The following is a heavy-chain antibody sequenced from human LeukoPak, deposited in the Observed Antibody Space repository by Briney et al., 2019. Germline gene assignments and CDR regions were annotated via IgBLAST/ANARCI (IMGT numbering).Heavy chain of an antibody. J-gene: IGHJ6*03. CDR3: AKTRSCYYYYMDV. CDR2: INHSGST. Sequence: KPSETLSLTCAVYGGSFSGYYWSWIRQPPGKGLAWIGEINHSGSTNYNPSLKSRVTISVDTSKNQFSLKLSSVTAADTAVYYCAKTRSCYYYYMDVWGKGTKVTVSS. CDR1: GGSFSGYY. V-gene: IGHV4-34*01.